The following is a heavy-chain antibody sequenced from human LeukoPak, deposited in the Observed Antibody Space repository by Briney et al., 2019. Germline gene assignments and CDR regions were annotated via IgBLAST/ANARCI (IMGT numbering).Heavy chain of an antibody. CDR3: ASGYDYVWGSWFSY. D-gene: IGHD3-16*01. CDR1: GYSFTSYW. Sequence: GESLKISCKGSGYSFTSYWIGWVRQAPGKGLEWVANIKQDGSEKYYVDSVKGRFTISRDNAKNSLYLQMNSLRAEDTAVYYCASGYDYVWGSWFSYWGQGTLVTVSS. CDR2: IKQDGSEK. V-gene: IGHV3-7*01. J-gene: IGHJ4*02.